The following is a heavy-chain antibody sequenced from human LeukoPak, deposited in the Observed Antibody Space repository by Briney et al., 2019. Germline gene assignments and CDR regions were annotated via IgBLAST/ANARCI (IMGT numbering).Heavy chain of an antibody. Sequence: STYYWGWIHQPPGKGLEWVANIKQDGSEKYYVDSVKGRFTISRDNAKNSLYLQMNSLRVEDTAVYYCARDTRWGGEDFDYWGQGTLVTVSS. J-gene: IGHJ4*02. CDR3: ARDTRWGGEDFDY. CDR1: STYY. D-gene: IGHD2-2*01. CDR2: IKQDGSEK. V-gene: IGHV3-7*04.